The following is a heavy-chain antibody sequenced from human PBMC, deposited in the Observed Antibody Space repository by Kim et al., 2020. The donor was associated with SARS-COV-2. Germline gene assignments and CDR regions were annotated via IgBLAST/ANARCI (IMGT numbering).Heavy chain of an antibody. V-gene: IGHV3-13*04. CDR2: IGTAGDT. J-gene: IGHJ6*02. D-gene: IGHD5-12*01. CDR3: ARGATIGYYYYYYGMDV. Sequence: GGSLRLSCAASGFTFSSYDMHWVRQATGKGLEWVSAIGTAGDTYYPGSVKGRFTISRENAKNSLYLQMNSLRAGDTAVYYCARGATIGYYYYYYGMDVWGQGTTVTVSS. CDR1: GFTFSSYD.